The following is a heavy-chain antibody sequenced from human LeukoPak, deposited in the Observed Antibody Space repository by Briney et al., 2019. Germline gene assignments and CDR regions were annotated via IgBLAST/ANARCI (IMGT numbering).Heavy chain of an antibody. V-gene: IGHV3-33*01. CDR1: GFTFSTYG. D-gene: IGHD1-1*01. CDR2: AWYDGSKG. J-gene: IGHJ4*02. Sequence: PGRSLRLSCAASGFTFSTYGMHWDRQAPGKGLEWVAAAWYDGSKGYYADSVKGRFTISRDNSKDTLDLQMNSLRAEDTAVYYCARVREQLEWYFYYWGQGTLVTVSS. CDR3: ARVREQLEWYFYY.